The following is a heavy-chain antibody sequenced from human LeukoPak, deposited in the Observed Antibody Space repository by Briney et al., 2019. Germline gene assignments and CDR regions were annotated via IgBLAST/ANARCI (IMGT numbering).Heavy chain of an antibody. CDR3: AREDGDYSGRDAFDI. D-gene: IGHD4-17*01. Sequence: PGGSLRLSCAASGFTFSTYWMSWVRQAPGKGLEWVANIKEDGSEKHYVDSVEGRFTISRDNAKNSLYLQMNSLRAGDTAVYYCAREDGDYSGRDAFDIWGQGTMVTVSS. J-gene: IGHJ3*02. V-gene: IGHV3-7*01. CDR2: IKEDGSEK. CDR1: GFTFSTYW.